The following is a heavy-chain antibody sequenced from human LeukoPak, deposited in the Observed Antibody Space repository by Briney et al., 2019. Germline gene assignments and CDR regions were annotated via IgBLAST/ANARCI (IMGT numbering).Heavy chain of an antibody. Sequence: SETLSLTCAVSGYSISSGYYWGWIQQPPGKGLEWIGSIYHSGSTYYNPSLKSRVSISVDTSKNQFSLKLSSVTAADTAVYYCAGLYYYDSSGYYPTYFDYWGQGTLVTVSS. CDR3: AGLYYYDSSGYYPTYFDY. D-gene: IGHD3-22*01. CDR1: GYSISSGYY. J-gene: IGHJ4*02. V-gene: IGHV4-38-2*01. CDR2: IYHSGST.